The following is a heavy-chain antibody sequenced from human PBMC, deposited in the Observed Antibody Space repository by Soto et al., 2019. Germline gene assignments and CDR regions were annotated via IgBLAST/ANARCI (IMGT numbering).Heavy chain of an antibody. CDR3: ARDGYGARDHRSFDY. V-gene: IGHV3-33*01. CDR1: GFTFTCCG. CDR2: IWYDGSQE. Sequence: QVQLVESGGGVVQPGTSLRLSCAASGFTFTCCGMHWVRQVPGKGLEWVAIIWYDGSQEYYGDSVKGRFTVSRDNFKDMGYLQMNSLRFDDTAVYYCARDGYGARDHRSFDYWGQGILVTVSS. D-gene: IGHD5-12*01. J-gene: IGHJ4*02.